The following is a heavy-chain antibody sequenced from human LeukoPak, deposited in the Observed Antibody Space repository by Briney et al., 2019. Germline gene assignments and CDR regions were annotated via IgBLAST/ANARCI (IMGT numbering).Heavy chain of an antibody. CDR1: GGSISSYY. J-gene: IGHJ4*02. V-gene: IGHV4-4*07. D-gene: IGHD3-3*01. CDR2: IYTSGST. Sequence: PSETLSLTCTVSGGSISSYYWSWIRQPAGKGLEWIGRIYTSGSTNYNPSLKSRVTISVDTSKNQFSLKLSSVTAADTAVYYCARGRLLRRITIFGVVQYYFDYWGQGTLVTVSS. CDR3: ARGRLLRRITIFGVVQYYFDY.